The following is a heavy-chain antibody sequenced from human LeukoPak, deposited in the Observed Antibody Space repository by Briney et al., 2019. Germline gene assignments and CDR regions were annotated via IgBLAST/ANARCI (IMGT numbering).Heavy chain of an antibody. V-gene: IGHV4-39*07. D-gene: IGHD3-10*01. CDR3: ARGYASPPGFDY. J-gene: IGHJ4*02. CDR2: INHSGST. CDR1: GGSISSGDYY. Sequence: KSSETLSLTCTVSGGSISSGDYYWSWIRQPPGKGLEWIGEINHSGSTNYNPSLKIRVTISVDTSKNQFSLKLSSVTAADTAVYYCARGYASPPGFDYWGQGTPVTVSS.